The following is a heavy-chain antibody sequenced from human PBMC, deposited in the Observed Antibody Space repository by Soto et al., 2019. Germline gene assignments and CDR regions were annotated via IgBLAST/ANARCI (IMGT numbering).Heavy chain of an antibody. CDR2: ISSSGSTI. CDR3: AREQLVTGDTYYGMDV. D-gene: IGHD6-6*01. J-gene: IGHJ6*02. CDR1: GFTFSDYY. Sequence: GGSLRLSCAASGFTFSDYYMSWIRQAPGKGLEWVSYISSSGSTIYYADSVKGRFTISRDNAKNSLYLQMNSLRAEDTAVYYCAREQLVTGDTYYGMDVWGQGTTVTVSS. V-gene: IGHV3-11*01.